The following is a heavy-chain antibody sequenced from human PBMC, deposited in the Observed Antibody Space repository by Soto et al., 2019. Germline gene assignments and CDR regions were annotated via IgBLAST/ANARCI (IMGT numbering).Heavy chain of an antibody. V-gene: IGHV4-59*02. J-gene: IGHJ5*02. CDR1: GASVSHGY. CDR2: MYFGGSF. CDR3: ARSYYDSTGFAVDP. Sequence: SETLSLTCNVSGASVSHGYWSWIRQPPGKGLEWIGFMYFGGSFNYNPSLTSRATISVETSKNQYSMKLTSVTASDTAVYYCARSYYDSTGFAVDPWGQGTLVTVS. D-gene: IGHD3-22*01.